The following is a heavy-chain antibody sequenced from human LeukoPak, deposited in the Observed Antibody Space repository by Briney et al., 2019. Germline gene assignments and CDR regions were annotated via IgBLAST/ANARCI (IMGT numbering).Heavy chain of an antibody. CDR1: GFTFSSYS. V-gene: IGHV3-48*04. D-gene: IGHD5-24*01. J-gene: IGHJ3*02. Sequence: GGSLRLSCAASGFTFSSYSMNWVRQAPGKGLEWVSYISSSSSTIYYADSVKGRFTISRDNAKNSLYLQMNSLRAEDTAVYYCARESMATILAFDIWGQGTMVTVSS. CDR3: ARESMATILAFDI. CDR2: ISSSSSTI.